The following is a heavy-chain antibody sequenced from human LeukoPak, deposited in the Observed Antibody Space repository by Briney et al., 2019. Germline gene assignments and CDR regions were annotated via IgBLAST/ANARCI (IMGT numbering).Heavy chain of an antibody. CDR1: GGSISSYY. J-gene: IGHJ4*02. CDR2: IYYSGST. V-gene: IGHV4-59*01. CDR3: VRERSDYYYDSSGYYLFDY. Sequence: SETLSLTCTVSGGSISSYYWSWIRQPPGKGLEWIGYIYYSGSTNYNPSLKSRVTISVDTSKNQFSLKLSSVTAADTAVYYCVRERSDYYYDSSGYYLFDYWGQGTLVTVSS. D-gene: IGHD3-22*01.